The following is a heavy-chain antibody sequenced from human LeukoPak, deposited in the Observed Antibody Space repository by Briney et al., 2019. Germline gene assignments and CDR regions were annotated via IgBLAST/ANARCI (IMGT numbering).Heavy chain of an antibody. J-gene: IGHJ6*03. D-gene: IGHD1-14*01. CDR3: AKEGREFDSTGSRYFYYYMDV. CDR2: INHSGST. Sequence: PSETLSLTCAVYGGSFSGYYWSWIRQPPGKGLEWIGEINHSGSTNYNPSLKSRVTMSVDTSENQFSLKLSSVTAADTAVYYCAKEGREFDSTGSRYFYYYMDVWGKGTTVTVSS. V-gene: IGHV4-34*01. CDR1: GGSFSGYY.